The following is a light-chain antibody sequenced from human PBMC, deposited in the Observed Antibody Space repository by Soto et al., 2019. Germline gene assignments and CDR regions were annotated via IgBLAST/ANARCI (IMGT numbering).Light chain of an antibody. V-gene: IGKV1-39*01. CDR3: HQISITPFT. CDR1: QSVFNY. CDR2: DAS. J-gene: IGKJ4*01. Sequence: DVQMTQSPPSLSASVGDTVTITCRISQSVFNYLNWYQQQPGKGPKLLIYDASSLHSGVPSRFSGSGYGTDFTLTIGSVRPEDSETYYGHQISITPFTFGGGTRLELK.